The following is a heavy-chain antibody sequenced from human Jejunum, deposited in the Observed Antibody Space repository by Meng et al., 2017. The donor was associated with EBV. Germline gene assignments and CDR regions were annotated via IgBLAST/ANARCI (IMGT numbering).Heavy chain of an antibody. CDR1: GYTCSTNV. CDR2: NSSYSGKT. V-gene: IGHV1-18*04. CDR3: ARDAEMLLDY. J-gene: IGHJ4*02. D-gene: IGHD4/OR15-4a*01. Sequence: CGRELKPSRRPSSFSAQVLGYTCSTNVFSRVLQAPGQGLQWLGGNSSYSGKTNYDQNLRSRVTITADTSKKTFYMELSCLSAADTAVYYCARDAEMLLDYWGQGTLVTVSS.